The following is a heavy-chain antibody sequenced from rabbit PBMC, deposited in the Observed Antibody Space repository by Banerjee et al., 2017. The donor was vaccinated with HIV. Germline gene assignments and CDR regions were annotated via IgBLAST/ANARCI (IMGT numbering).Heavy chain of an antibody. Sequence: EESGGDLVKPEGSLTLTCTASGFSFSSSYWICWVRQAPGKGLEWIACIYAGSSGSTYYASWAKGRFTISKTSSTTVTLQMTSLTAADTATYFCARDYGGYGYASYFNLWGPGTLVTVS. D-gene: IGHD6-1*01. CDR1: GFSFSSSYW. CDR2: IYAGSSGST. V-gene: IGHV1S45*01. CDR3: ARDYGGYGYASYFNL. J-gene: IGHJ4*01.